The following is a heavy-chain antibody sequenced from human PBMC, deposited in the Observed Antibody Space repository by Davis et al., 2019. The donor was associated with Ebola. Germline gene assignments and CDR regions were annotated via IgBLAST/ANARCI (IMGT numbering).Heavy chain of an antibody. D-gene: IGHD1/OR15-1a*01. CDR2: INPNSGGT. CDR1: GYTFTSYY. J-gene: IGHJ6*02. CDR3: ARVGTSGTTALFSYYYYGMDV. V-gene: IGHV1-2*02. Sequence: ASVKVSCKASGYTFTSYYMHWVRQAPGQGLEWMGIINPNSGGTNYAQKFQGRVTMTRDTSISTAYMELSRLRSDDTAVYYCARVGTSGTTALFSYYYYGMDVWGQGTTVTVSS.